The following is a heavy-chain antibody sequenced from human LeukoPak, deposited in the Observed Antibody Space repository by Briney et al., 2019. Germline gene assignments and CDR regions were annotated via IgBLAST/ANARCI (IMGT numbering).Heavy chain of an antibody. D-gene: IGHD1-26*01. CDR1: GGSLSGYY. V-gene: IGHV4-34*01. Sequence: SETLSLTCAVYGGSLSGYYWSWIRQPPGKGLEWIGEINHSGSTNYNPSLKSRVTISVDTSKNQFSLKLSSVTAADTAVYYCARGRRIVGAPSDYWGQGTLVTVSS. CDR3: ARGRRIVGAPSDY. J-gene: IGHJ4*02. CDR2: INHSGST.